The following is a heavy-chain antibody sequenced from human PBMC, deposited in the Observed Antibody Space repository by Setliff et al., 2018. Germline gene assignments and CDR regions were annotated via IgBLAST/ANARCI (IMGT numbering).Heavy chain of an antibody. CDR2: IYYGGTT. Sequence: SETLSLTCTVSGGSISNYYWSWIRQPPGKGLEWIGYIYYGGTTNYNPSLKSRVTISVDTSKNQFSLKLSSVTAADTAVYYCASLPYYDSSGYSLSYYWGQGTLVTVSS. CDR3: ASLPYYDSSGYSLSYY. D-gene: IGHD3-22*01. J-gene: IGHJ4*02. CDR1: GGSISNYY. V-gene: IGHV4-59*08.